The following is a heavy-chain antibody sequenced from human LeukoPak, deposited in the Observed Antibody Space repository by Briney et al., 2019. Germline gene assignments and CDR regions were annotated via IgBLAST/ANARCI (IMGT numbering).Heavy chain of an antibody. CDR1: GFTFSSYS. CDR3: AKDRGYGEHEPFES. D-gene: IGHD4/OR15-4a*01. CDR2: SAHDEVGK. Sequence: TGGSLRLSCAASGFTFSSYSMNWVRQAPGKGLEWVAVSAHDEVGKQFADSVKGRFTLSRDNSRDSVHLQMNRLRDEDTAVYYCAKDRGYGEHEPFESWGQGSLVTVSS. V-gene: IGHV3-30*18. J-gene: IGHJ4*02.